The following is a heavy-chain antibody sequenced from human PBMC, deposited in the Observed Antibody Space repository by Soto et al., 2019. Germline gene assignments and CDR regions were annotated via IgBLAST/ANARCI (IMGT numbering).Heavy chain of an antibody. V-gene: IGHV3-11*06. J-gene: IGHJ6*02. CDR1: GFTFSDSY. CDR3: ARDRGGYGPPDV. D-gene: IGHD3-10*01. CDR2: ISGSSGYT. Sequence: QVQLVESGGGLVKPGGSLRLSCAASGFTFSDSYMSWIRQAPGKGLQRVAYISGSSGYTGYADSVKGRFTISRDNAKNSLYLQMNSLRAEDTAVYYCARDRGGYGPPDVWGQGTTVTVSS.